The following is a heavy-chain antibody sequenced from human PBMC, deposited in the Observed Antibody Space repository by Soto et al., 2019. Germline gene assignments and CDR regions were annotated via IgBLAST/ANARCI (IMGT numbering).Heavy chain of an antibody. D-gene: IGHD5-12*01. J-gene: IGHJ4*02. Sequence: GGSLRLACAASGFTFSNYAMSWVRQAPGEGLEWVSTISGSDGSTYYADSVKGRFTISRDISKNTLYLQMNSLRAEDTAIYYCAKERSSGYSYFDTWGQQTLVTVSS. CDR3: AKERSSGYSYFDT. CDR2: ISGSDGST. CDR1: GFTFSNYA. V-gene: IGHV3-23*01.